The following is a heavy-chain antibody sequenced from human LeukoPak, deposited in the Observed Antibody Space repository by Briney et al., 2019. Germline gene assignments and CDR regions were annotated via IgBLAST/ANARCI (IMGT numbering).Heavy chain of an antibody. J-gene: IGHJ4*02. CDR3: ARMKSVVITPDY. CDR1: GYTFTGYY. V-gene: IGHV1-18*04. Sequence: ASVKVSCKASGYTFTGYYMHWVRQAPGQGLEWMGWISAYNGNTNYAQKLQGRVTMTTDTSTSTAYMELRSLRSDDTAVYYCARMKSVVITPDYWGQGTLVTVSS. CDR2: ISAYNGNT. D-gene: IGHD3-22*01.